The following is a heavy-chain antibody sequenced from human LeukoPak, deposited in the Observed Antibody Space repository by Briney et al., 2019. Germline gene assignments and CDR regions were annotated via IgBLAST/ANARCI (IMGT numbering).Heavy chain of an antibody. V-gene: IGHV3-43D*03. J-gene: IGHJ6*02. CDR3: AKVRGYSYGRGGMGV. Sequence: GGSLRLSCAASGFTFDDFAMNWVRQAPGKGLEWVSLISWDGSGTYYADSVNGRFTISRDNSKNSLYLQMNSLRVEDTALYYCAKVRGYSYGRGGMGVWGQGTTVTVSS. D-gene: IGHD5-18*01. CDR2: ISWDGSGT. CDR1: GFTFDDFA.